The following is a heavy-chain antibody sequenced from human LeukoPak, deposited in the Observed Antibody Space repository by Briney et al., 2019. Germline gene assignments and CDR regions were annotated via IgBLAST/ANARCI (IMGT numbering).Heavy chain of an antibody. V-gene: IGHV1-69*05. J-gene: IGHJ4*02. CDR2: IIPIFGTA. D-gene: IGHD6-13*01. CDR3: ASRPGHWYTTQLDY. CDR1: GGTFSSYA. Sequence: GASVKVSCKASGGTFSSYAISWVRQAPGQGLEWMGGIIPIFGTANYAQKFQGRVTITTDESTSTAYMELSSLRSEDTAVYYCASRPGHWYTTQLDYWGQGALVTVSS.